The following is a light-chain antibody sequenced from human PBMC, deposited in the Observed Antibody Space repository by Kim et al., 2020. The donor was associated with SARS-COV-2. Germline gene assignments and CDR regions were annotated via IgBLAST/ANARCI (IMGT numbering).Light chain of an antibody. CDR1: QSVSSSH. CDR2: GSS. Sequence: EIVLTQSPSTLSLSPGERATLSCRASQSVSSSHLAWYQQKPGQAPRLLIYGSSSRATGTPDRFSGSGSGTDFTLTISRLEPEDFAVYYCQQFGSSYTFGQGTKLEI. J-gene: IGKJ2*01. V-gene: IGKV3-20*01. CDR3: QQFGSSYT.